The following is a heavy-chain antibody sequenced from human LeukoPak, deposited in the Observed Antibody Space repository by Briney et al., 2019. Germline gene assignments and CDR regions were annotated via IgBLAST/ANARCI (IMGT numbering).Heavy chain of an antibody. Sequence: SSETLSLTCAVYGGSFSGYYWSWIRQPPGKGLEWIGEINHSGSTNYNPSLKSRVTISVDTSKNQLSLKLSSVTAADTAVYYCARRTTGKHVDYWGQGTLVTVSS. CDR2: INHSGST. CDR1: GGSFSGYY. CDR3: ARRTTGKHVDY. D-gene: IGHD1-14*01. J-gene: IGHJ4*02. V-gene: IGHV4-34*01.